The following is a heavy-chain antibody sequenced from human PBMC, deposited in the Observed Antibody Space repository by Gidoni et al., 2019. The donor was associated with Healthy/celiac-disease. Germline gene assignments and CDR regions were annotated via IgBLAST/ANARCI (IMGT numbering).Heavy chain of an antibody. V-gene: IGHV1-3*01. CDR1: GYTFTNYA. CDR2: INAGNGDT. CDR3: ARDMVRGVMWDAGRYGMDV. J-gene: IGHJ6*02. D-gene: IGHD3-10*01. Sequence: SGAEVKKPGASVKVSCKASGYTFTNYAIHWVRQAPGHKLEWMGWINAGNGDTKYSQKFQGRVTITRDTSSSTAYMELSSLRSEDTAVCYCARDMVRGVMWDAGRYGMDVWGQGTTVTVSS.